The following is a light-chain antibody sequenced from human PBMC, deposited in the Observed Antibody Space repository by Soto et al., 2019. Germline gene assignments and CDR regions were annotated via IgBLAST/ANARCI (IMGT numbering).Light chain of an antibody. CDR3: QQYNSYLYT. J-gene: IGKJ2*01. CDR1: QSISSW. CDR2: KAS. Sequence: IQRTQSPSTLSASVGDRVTITCRASQSISSWLAWYQQKPGKAPKLLIYKASNLESGVPSRFSGSGSGTEFTLTISSLQPDDFATYYCQQYNSYLYTFGEGTKVEIK. V-gene: IGKV1-5*03.